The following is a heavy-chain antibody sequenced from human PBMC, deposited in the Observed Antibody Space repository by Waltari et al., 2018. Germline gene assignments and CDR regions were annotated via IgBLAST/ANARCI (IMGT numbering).Heavy chain of an antibody. CDR2: INHSGST. V-gene: IGHV1-46*01. Sequence: QVQLVQSGAEVKKPGASVKVSCKASGYTFTSYYMHWVRQAPGQGLEWIGEINHSGSTNCNPSLKSRVTISVDTSKNQFSLKLSSVTAADTAVYYCASRYCSSTSCYRAFDIWGQGTMVTVSS. D-gene: IGHD2-2*02. CDR3: ASRYCSSTSCYRAFDI. CDR1: GYTFTSYY. J-gene: IGHJ3*02.